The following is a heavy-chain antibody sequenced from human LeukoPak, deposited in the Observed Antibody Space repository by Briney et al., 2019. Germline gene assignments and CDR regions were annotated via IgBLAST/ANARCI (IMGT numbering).Heavy chain of an antibody. CDR3: ARGPGLGYCSGGSCYWFDP. J-gene: IGHJ5*02. Sequence: GASVKVSCKGSGYTFTSYYMHWVRQAPGQGLEWMGIINPSGGSTSYPQKFQGRVTMTRDTSTSTVYMEMSSLRSEDTAVYYCARGPGLGYCSGGSCYWFDPWGQGTLVTVSS. CDR1: GYTFTSYY. V-gene: IGHV1-46*01. CDR2: INPSGGST. D-gene: IGHD2-15*01.